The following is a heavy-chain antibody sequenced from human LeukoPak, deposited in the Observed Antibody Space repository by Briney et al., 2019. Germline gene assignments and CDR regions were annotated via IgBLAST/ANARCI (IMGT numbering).Heavy chain of an antibody. J-gene: IGHJ3*02. CDR3: ASERGAVTTGSEAGCRAFDI. Sequence: ASVKVSCKASGYTFTGYYMHWVRQAPGQGLEWMGWINPNSGGTNYAQKFQGRVTMTRDTSISTAYMELSRLRSDDTAVYYCASERGAVTTGSEAGCRAFDIWGQGTMVTVSS. D-gene: IGHD4-17*01. CDR1: GYTFTGYY. CDR2: INPNSGGT. V-gene: IGHV1-2*02.